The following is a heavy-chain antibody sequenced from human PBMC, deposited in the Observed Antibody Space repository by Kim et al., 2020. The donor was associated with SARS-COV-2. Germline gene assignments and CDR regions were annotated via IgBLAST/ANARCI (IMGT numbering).Heavy chain of an antibody. CDR1: GYTFTSYH. V-gene: IGHV1-46*01. J-gene: IGHJ4*02. CDR2: INASGRSA. Sequence: ASVKVSCKASGYTFTSYHMHWVRQAPGQVLEWMGFINASGRSASYPQKFQGRVTMTRDTSTSTVYMELSSLRSEDTAVYYCAREGPNTYYFDYWSQGDLVNGSS. CDR3: AREGPNTYYFDY. D-gene: IGHD3-16*01.